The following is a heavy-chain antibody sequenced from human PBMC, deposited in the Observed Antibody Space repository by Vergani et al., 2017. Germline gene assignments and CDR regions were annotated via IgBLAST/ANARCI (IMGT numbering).Heavy chain of an antibody. CDR3: ARATGYCSSTSCYKTYDY. CDR2: INHSGST. V-gene: IGHV4-34*01. D-gene: IGHD2-2*01. CDR1: GGSFSGYY. Sequence: QVQLQQWGAGLLKPSETLSLTCAVYGGSFSGYYWSWIRQPPGKGLEWIGEINHSGSTNYNPSLKSRVTISVDTSKNQFSLKLSSVTAADTAVYYCARATGYCSSTSCYKTYDYWGQGTLVTVSS. J-gene: IGHJ4*02.